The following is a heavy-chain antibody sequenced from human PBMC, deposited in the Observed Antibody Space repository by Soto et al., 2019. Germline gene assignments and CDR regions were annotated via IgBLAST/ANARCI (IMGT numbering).Heavy chain of an antibody. J-gene: IGHJ4*02. CDR3: AHSSDYGSGSIGFGY. CDR1: GFSLSTSGVG. V-gene: IGHV2-5*02. Sequence: QITLKESGPTLVKPTQTLTLTCTFSGFSLSTSGVGVGWIRQPPGKALEWLALIYWDDDKRYSPSLKSRLTIXXDXSXXQVVLTMTNMDPVDTATYYCAHSSDYGSGSIGFGYWGQGTLVTVSS. CDR2: IYWDDDK. D-gene: IGHD3-10*01.